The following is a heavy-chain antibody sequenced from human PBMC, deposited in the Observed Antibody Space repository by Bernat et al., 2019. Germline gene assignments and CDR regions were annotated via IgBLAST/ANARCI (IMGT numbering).Heavy chain of an antibody. CDR2: IKEDGSEK. Sequence: EVQLVESGGGLVQTGGSLRLSCAASGFTFSNYWMTWVRQAPGKGLEWVANIKEDGSEKYYVDSVKGRFTISRDNAKNSLYLQMSSLRAEDTAVYYCARPPYCSSAFWGQGTLVTVSS. D-gene: IGHD6-6*01. CDR1: GFTFSNYW. CDR3: ARPPYCSSAF. J-gene: IGHJ4*02. V-gene: IGHV3-7*03.